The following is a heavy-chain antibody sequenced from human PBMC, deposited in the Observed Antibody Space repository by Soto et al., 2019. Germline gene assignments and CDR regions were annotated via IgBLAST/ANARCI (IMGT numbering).Heavy chain of an antibody. Sequence: QVQLQESGPGLVKPSETLSLTCTVSGGSISGYYYSWIRQPPGKGLVYIGYIYYGGTTNYNPSLKSRVTIAIDPSKTQLYLHSSSVTVADAAIYCCARHDVIAKYETGLDVWGQGTTVSVS. CDR3: ARHDVIAKYETGLDV. CDR1: GGSISGYY. D-gene: IGHD2-8*01. V-gene: IGHV4-59*08. CDR2: IYYGGTT. J-gene: IGHJ6*02.